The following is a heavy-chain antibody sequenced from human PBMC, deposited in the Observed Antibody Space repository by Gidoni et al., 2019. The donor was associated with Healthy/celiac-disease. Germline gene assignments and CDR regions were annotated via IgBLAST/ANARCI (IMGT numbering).Heavy chain of an antibody. D-gene: IGHD3-3*01. J-gene: IGHJ4*02. V-gene: IGHV1-8*01. CDR2: MNPNSGNT. Sequence: QVQLVQSGAEVKKPGASVKVSCKASGYTFTSYDINWVRQATGQGLEWMGWMNPNSGNTGYAQKFQGRVTMTRNTSISTAYMELSSLRSEDTAVYYCARGRTFWSGSSRAYDYWGQGTLVTVSS. CDR1: GYTFTSYD. CDR3: ARGRTFWSGSSRAYDY.